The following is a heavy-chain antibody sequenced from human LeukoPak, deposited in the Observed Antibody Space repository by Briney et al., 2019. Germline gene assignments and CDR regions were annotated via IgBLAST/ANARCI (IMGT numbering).Heavy chain of an antibody. J-gene: IGHJ6*03. CDR1: GGSISSTTYY. Sequence: SETLSLTCTVSGGSISSTTYYWAWSRQPPGKGLEGIVSIYKTGSTNYSPSPKSRIFISVDTSNNQFSLKLSSVTAADTAVYYCARDAGYYGSGSYYPGYYYYYMDVWGKGTTVTISS. V-gene: IGHV4-39*07. D-gene: IGHD3-10*01. CDR2: IYKTGST. CDR3: ARDAGYYGSGSYYPGYYYYYMDV.